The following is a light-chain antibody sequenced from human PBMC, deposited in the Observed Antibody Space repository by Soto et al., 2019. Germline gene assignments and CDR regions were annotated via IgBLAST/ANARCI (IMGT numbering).Light chain of an antibody. V-gene: IGKV1-5*03. Sequence: FQMTQCPSTLSASIGDRVTITCRASQNINSWLAWYQQKPGKAPKLLIDKASSLESGVPSRFSGSESGTESTLTISSLQPDEVETDWYQQYNGSWTGGQGTTV. J-gene: IGKJ1*01. CDR1: QNINSW. CDR2: KAS. CDR3: QQYNGSWT.